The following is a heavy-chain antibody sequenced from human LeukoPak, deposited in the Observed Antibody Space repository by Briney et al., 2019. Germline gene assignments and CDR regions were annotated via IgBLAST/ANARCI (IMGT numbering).Heavy chain of an antibody. CDR3: ARDSVRFLEWQYVDY. V-gene: IGHV4-34*01. CDR1: GGSSSGYY. Sequence: PSETLSLTCAVYGGSSSGYYWSWIRQPPGKGLEWIGAINHSGSTNYNPSLKSRVTISVDTSKNQFSLKLSSVTAADTAVYYCARDSVRFLEWQYVDYWGQGTLVTVSS. CDR2: INHSGST. J-gene: IGHJ4*02. D-gene: IGHD3-3*01.